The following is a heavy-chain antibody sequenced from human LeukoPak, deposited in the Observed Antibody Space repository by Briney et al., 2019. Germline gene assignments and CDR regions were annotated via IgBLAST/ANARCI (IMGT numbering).Heavy chain of an antibody. J-gene: IGHJ4*02. Sequence: SETLSLTCTASGGSISSSSYYWGWIRQPPGKGLEWIGSIYYSGSTYYNPSLKSRVTISVDTSKNQFTLKLSSVTAADTAVYYCARGWIQLWLRGGFDYWGQGTLVTVSS. CDR3: ARGWIQLWLRGGFDY. CDR1: GGSISSSSYY. V-gene: IGHV4-39*06. CDR2: IYYSGST. D-gene: IGHD5-18*01.